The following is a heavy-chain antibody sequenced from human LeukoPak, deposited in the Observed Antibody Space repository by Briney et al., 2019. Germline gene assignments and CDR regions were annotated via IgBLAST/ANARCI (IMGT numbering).Heavy chain of an antibody. J-gene: IGHJ4*02. CDR3: ARGHYGDYSFGFDY. Sequence: GVSVKVSCKASGYTFTSYGISWVRQAPGQALEWMGWISAYNGNTNYAQKLQGRVTMTTDTSTSTAYMELRSLRSDDTAVYYCARGHYGDYSFGFDYWGQGTLVTVSS. CDR2: ISAYNGNT. D-gene: IGHD4-17*01. V-gene: IGHV1-18*01. CDR1: GYTFTSYG.